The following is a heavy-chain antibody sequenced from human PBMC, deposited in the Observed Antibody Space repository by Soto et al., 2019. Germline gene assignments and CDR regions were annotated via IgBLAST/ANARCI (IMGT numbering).Heavy chain of an antibody. V-gene: IGHV4-31*03. J-gene: IGHJ5*02. Sequence: PSETLSLTCTVSGGSISSGGYYWSWIRQHPGKGLEWIGYIYYSGSTYYNPSLKSRVTISVDTSKNQFSLKLSSVTAADTAVYYCARDYRRFGDFPHNWFDPWGQGTLVTVSS. CDR2: IYYSGST. D-gene: IGHD3-10*01. CDR1: GGSISSGGYY. CDR3: ARDYRRFGDFPHNWFDP.